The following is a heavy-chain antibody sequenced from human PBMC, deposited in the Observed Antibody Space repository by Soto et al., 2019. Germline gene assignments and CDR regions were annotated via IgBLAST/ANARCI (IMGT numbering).Heavy chain of an antibody. CDR1: GYIFSTYT. V-gene: IGHV1-3*01. D-gene: IGHD3-16*01. Sequence: ASVKVSCKASGYIFSTYTMHWVRQAPGQRLEWMGWINAANGNTKYSQNFQGRVTISRDTSASTAYLELSSLRAEDTALYYCAISQDRGGRTTFIYWGQGTQVTVSS. J-gene: IGHJ4*02. CDR2: INAANGNT. CDR3: AISQDRGGRTTFIY.